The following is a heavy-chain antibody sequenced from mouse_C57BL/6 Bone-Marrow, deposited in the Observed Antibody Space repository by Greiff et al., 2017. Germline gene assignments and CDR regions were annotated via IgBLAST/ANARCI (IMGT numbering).Heavy chain of an antibody. CDR1: GYTFTDYE. CDR2: IDPETGGT. CDR3: TKGYDYEDYAMDY. Sequence: VQLQQSGAELVRPGASVTLSCKASGYTFTDYEMHWVKQTPVHGLEWIGAIDPETGGTAYNQKFKGKAILTADKSSSTAYMELRSLTSEDSAVYYCTKGYDYEDYAMDYWGQGTSVTVSS. J-gene: IGHJ4*01. D-gene: IGHD2-4*01. V-gene: IGHV1-15*01.